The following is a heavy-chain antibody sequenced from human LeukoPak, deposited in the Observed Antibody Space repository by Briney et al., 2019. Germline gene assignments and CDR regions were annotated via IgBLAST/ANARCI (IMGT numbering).Heavy chain of an antibody. CDR2: INPNSGDT. Sequence: ASIKVSCKSSGYTFTDYYVHLVRQAPGQGLEWMGRINPNSGDTNYAQNFQGRVTMSRDTSISTAYLELNRLIFDDTAVFYCARSTITATAAGHFDLWGRGTLVTVSS. J-gene: IGHJ2*01. CDR3: ARSTITATAAGHFDL. V-gene: IGHV1-2*06. CDR1: GYTFTDYY. D-gene: IGHD6-13*01.